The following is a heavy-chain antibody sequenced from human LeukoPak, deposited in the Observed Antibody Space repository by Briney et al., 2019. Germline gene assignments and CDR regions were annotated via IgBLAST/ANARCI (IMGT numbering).Heavy chain of an antibody. J-gene: IGHJ6*03. Sequence: GASVKVSCKASGYTFTSYYMHWVRQAPGQGLEWMGIINPSGGSTSYAQKFQGRVTMTRDMSTSTVYMELSSLRSEDTAVYYCARAEEVTMVRGVHYYMDVWGKGTTVTVSS. CDR1: GYTFTSYY. CDR3: ARAEEVTMVRGVHYYMDV. CDR2: INPSGGST. D-gene: IGHD3-10*01. V-gene: IGHV1-46*01.